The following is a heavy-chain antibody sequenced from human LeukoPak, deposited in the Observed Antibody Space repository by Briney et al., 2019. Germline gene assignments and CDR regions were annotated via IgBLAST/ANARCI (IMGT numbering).Heavy chain of an antibody. J-gene: IGHJ4*02. CDR3: AKRVAHSSGAYWDY. CDR1: GLTFSSYG. CDR2: ISGSGGT. Sequence: AGSLRLSCEASGLTFSSYGMSWVRQPPGKGLEWVSAISGSGGTYYAASVKGRFTISRDNSKNTLYLQMNSLRAEDAAVYFCAKRVAHSSGAYWDYWGQGILVTVSS. D-gene: IGHD6-19*01. V-gene: IGHV3-23*01.